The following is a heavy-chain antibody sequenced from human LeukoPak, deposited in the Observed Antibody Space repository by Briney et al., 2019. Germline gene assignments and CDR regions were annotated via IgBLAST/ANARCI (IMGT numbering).Heavy chain of an antibody. CDR2: IRYDGSNK. J-gene: IGHJ4*02. CDR1: GFTFSIYG. D-gene: IGHD6-19*01. Sequence: GGSLRLSCAASGFTFSIYGMHWVRQAPGKGLEWVAFIRYDGSNKYYADSVKGRFTISRDNSKNTLYLQMNSLRAEDTAVYYCAKGVAVAGDLDYCGQGTLVTVSS. CDR3: AKGVAVAGDLDY. V-gene: IGHV3-30*02.